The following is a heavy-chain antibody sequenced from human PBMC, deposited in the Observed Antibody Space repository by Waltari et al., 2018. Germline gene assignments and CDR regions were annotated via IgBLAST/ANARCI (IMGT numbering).Heavy chain of an antibody. V-gene: IGHV1-8*03. J-gene: IGHJ6*02. D-gene: IGHD6-13*01. CDR2: MNPNSGNT. CDR1: GYTFTSYD. CDR3: ARAHGYSSSWYPYYYYYGMDV. Sequence: SVKVSCKASGYTFTSYDINWVRQATGQGLEWMGWMNPNSGNTGYAQKFQGRVTITRNTSISTAYMELSSLRSEDTAVYYCARAHGYSSSWYPYYYYYGMDVWGQGTTVTVSS.